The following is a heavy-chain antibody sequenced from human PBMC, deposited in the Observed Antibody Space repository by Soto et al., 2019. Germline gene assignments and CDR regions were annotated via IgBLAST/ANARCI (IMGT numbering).Heavy chain of an antibody. Sequence: QVQLQESGPGLVKPSETLSLTCTVSGGSISSYYWSWIRQPPGKGLEWIGYIYYSGSTNYNPSLKSRVTISVDTSKNQFSLKLSSVTAADTAVYYCARGGHGDYEERHLFDYWGQGTLVTVSS. V-gene: IGHV4-59*01. D-gene: IGHD4-17*01. CDR1: GGSISSYY. CDR3: ARGGHGDYEERHLFDY. CDR2: IYYSGST. J-gene: IGHJ4*02.